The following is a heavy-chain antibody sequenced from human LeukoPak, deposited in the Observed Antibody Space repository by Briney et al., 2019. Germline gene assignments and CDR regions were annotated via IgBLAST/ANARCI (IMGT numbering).Heavy chain of an antibody. CDR2: ISAYNCNT. D-gene: IGHD5-12*01. CDR3: ARSLGGYDWDD. J-gene: IGHJ4*02. CDR1: VYTFTSYG. V-gene: IGHV1-18*01. Sequence: ASVNVSCKASVYTFTSYGISWVRQAPGQGRDWMGWISAYNCNTNYAQKLQGRVTMTTDTSTSTAYMELRSLRSDDTAVYYCARSLGGYDWDDWGQGTLVTVSS.